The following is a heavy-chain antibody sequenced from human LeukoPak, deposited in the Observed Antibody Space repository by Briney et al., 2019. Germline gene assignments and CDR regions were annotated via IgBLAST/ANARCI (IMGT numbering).Heavy chain of an antibody. V-gene: IGHV4-39*01. CDR1: RGSISSSGYY. Sequence: PETLSLTCTVSRGSISSSGYYWGWIRQPPGKGLEWIGTMSNSGSSYYNPSLKSRITISVDTSKDQFSLKLISVTAADTAVYYCARQARRYSRMHWFDPWGQGTRVTVSS. CDR2: MSNSGSS. D-gene: IGHD6-13*01. J-gene: IGHJ5*02. CDR3: ARQARRYSRMHWFDP.